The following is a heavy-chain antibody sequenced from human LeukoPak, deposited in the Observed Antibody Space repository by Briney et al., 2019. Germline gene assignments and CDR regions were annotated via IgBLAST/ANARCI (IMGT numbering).Heavy chain of an antibody. D-gene: IGHD2-2*01. CDR1: GGSISTSNYY. V-gene: IGHV4-39*07. CDR3: ARDNYCSSTSCYRRAFDI. J-gene: IGHJ3*02. CDR2: IFYSGST. Sequence: SETLSLTCTVSGGSISTSNYYWGWIRQPPGKGLEWIGNIFYSGSTYYSPSLRSRVTISLDTSKNQFSLKLSSVTAADTAVYYCARDNYCSSTSCYRRAFDIWGQGTMVTVSS.